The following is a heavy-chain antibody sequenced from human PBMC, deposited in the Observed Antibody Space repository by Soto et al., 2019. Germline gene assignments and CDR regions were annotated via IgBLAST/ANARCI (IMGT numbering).Heavy chain of an antibody. CDR1: GFTFILYE. CDR3: AAALEDGYNYFEY. J-gene: IGHJ4*02. D-gene: IGHD5-12*01. CDR2: VSSSGSAI. Sequence: GGSLRLSFAASGFTFILYEMNWFRQAPGKGLEWVSYVSSSGSAIYYADSVKGRFTISRDNAKKSLYLQMNSLRAEDTAVYYCAAALEDGYNYFEYWGQGALVTVSS. V-gene: IGHV3-48*03.